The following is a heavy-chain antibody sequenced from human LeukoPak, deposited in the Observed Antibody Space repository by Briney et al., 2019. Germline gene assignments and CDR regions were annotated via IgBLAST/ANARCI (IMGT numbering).Heavy chain of an antibody. D-gene: IGHD1-14*01. CDR1: GGSISSHY. Sequence: SETLSLTCTVSGGSISSHYWSWIRQPPGKGLEWIGYIFYSGNTNYNPSLKSRVTISVDTSKNQFSLKPSSVTAADTAVYFCARDRGTLTAIDAFDIWGRGTVVTVSS. J-gene: IGHJ3*02. CDR2: IFYSGNT. V-gene: IGHV4-59*11. CDR3: ARDRGTLTAIDAFDI.